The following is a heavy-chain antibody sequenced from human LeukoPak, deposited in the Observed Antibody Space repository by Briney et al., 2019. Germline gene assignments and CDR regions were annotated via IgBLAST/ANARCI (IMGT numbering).Heavy chain of an antibody. Sequence: GRSLRLSCAASGFTFDDYAMHWVRQAPGKGLEWVSGISWNSGSIGYADSVKGRFTISRDNAKNSLYLQMNSLRAEDTAVYYCAREHMGVSAFDIWGQGTMVTVSS. J-gene: IGHJ3*02. CDR2: ISWNSGSI. D-gene: IGHD1-26*01. CDR3: AREHMGVSAFDI. V-gene: IGHV3-9*01. CDR1: GFTFDDYA.